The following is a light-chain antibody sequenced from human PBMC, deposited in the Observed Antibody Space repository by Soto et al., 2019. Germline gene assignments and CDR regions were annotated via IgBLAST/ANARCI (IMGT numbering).Light chain of an antibody. J-gene: IGLJ2*01. V-gene: IGLV1-51*02. Sequence: QSVLTQPPSVSAAPGQKVTISCSGSSSNIGNNYVSWYQQLPGTAPKHLIYENNKRPSGIPDRFSGSKSGTSATLGITGLRTGDEADYYCGTWDSSLRGVVFGGGTKLTVL. CDR1: SSNIGNNY. CDR3: GTWDSSLRGVV. CDR2: ENN.